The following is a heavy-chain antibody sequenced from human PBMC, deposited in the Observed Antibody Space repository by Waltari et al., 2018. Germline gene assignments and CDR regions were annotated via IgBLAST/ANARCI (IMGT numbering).Heavy chain of an antibody. CDR1: GFTFGDSA. D-gene: IGHD5-18*01. V-gene: IGHV3-49*03. CDR2: IRSKAYGGTT. Sequence: EVQLVESGGGLVQPGRSLRLSCTASGFTFGDSAMSWFRQAPGKGREWVGCIRSKAYGGTTEYAASVKGRFTISRDDSKSIAYLQMNSLKTEDTAVYYCTRDYLTAMAFDYWGQGTLVTVSS. J-gene: IGHJ4*02. CDR3: TRDYLTAMAFDY.